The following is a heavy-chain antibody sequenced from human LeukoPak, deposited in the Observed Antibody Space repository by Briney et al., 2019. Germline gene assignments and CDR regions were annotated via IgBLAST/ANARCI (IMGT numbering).Heavy chain of an antibody. CDR1: GYTFTSYY. Sequence: ASVKVSCKASGYTFTSYYMHWVRQSPGQGLEWMGIINPSGGSTSYAQKFQGRVTMTRDMSTSTDYMELSSLRSEDTAIYYCARDNSVGDNAWWFDPWGQGTLVTVSS. V-gene: IGHV1-46*01. CDR3: ARDNSVGDNAWWFDP. CDR2: INPSGGST. J-gene: IGHJ5*02. D-gene: IGHD1-26*01.